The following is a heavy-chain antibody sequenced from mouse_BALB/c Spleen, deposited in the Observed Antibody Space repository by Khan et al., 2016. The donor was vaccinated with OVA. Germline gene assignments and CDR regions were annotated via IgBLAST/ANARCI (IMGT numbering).Heavy chain of an antibody. D-gene: IGHD1-1*01. CDR1: GYTFTSYW. CDR3: TRSNYYGNSRYAMDY. CDR2: VSPGSGSP. J-gene: IGHJ4*01. Sequence: DLVKPGASVKLSCKASGYTFTSYWINWIKQRPGQGLEWIGRVSPGSGSPYYNAMFKGKATVTVDKSASTADIQLNSLASEDSAVYVCTRSNYYGNSRYAMDYWGQGTSVTVSS. V-gene: IGHV1S41*01.